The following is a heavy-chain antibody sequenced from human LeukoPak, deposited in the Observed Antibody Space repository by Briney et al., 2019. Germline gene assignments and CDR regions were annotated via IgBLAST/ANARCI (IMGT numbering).Heavy chain of an antibody. Sequence: GESLKIPCKGFGYGFPSYWFGGLRQLPGKGLEWMGIIYPGDSDTRYSPSFQGQVTISADKSISTAYLQWSSLKASDTAMYYCARRNSSGWYFDYRGQGTLVTVSS. CDR1: GYGFPSYW. CDR3: ARRNSSGWYFDY. CDR2: IYPGDSDT. J-gene: IGHJ4*02. V-gene: IGHV5-51*01. D-gene: IGHD6-19*01.